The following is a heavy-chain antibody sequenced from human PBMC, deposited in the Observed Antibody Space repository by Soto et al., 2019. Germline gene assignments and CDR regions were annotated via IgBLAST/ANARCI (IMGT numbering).Heavy chain of an antibody. D-gene: IGHD1-26*01. Sequence: DVQLLESGGGLVQPGGSLRLSCAASGFTFSSYAMTWVRQAPGQGLEWVSAISGSGGSTYYAEFVKGRFTMSRDNSKNTVHLQLNSLRAEDTAVYYCAKVSLGATTITDYYYYGMDVW. CDR1: GFTFSSYA. CDR2: ISGSGGST. J-gene: IGHJ6*01. CDR3: AKVSLGATTITDYYYYGMDV. V-gene: IGHV3-23*01.